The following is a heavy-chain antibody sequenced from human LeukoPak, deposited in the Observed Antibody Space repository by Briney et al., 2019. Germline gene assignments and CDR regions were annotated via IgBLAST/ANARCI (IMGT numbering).Heavy chain of an antibody. Sequence: ASVKVSCKASGGTFSSYAISWVRQAPGQGLEWMGRIIPILGIANYAQKFQGRVTITADKSTSTAYMELSSLRSEDTAVYYCARDRVVGATTVDWGQGTLVTVSS. J-gene: IGHJ4*02. CDR3: ARDRVVGATTVD. CDR2: IIPILGIA. D-gene: IGHD1-26*01. CDR1: GGTFSSYA. V-gene: IGHV1-69*04.